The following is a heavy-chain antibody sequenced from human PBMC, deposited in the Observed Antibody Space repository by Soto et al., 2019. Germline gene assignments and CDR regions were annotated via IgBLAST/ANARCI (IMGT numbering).Heavy chain of an antibody. V-gene: IGHV2-5*02. J-gene: IGHJ4*02. CDR2: IYWDDDK. Sequence: QITLKESGPTLVKPTQTLTLTCTFSGFSLSTSGVGVGWIRQPPGKALEWLALIYWDDDKRYSPSLKSRLTITKEPSKNQVVLTMNNMDPVDTATYYCARLAAYYDSSGYRDLYFDYWGQGTLVTVSS. CDR1: GFSLSTSGVG. D-gene: IGHD3-22*01. CDR3: ARLAAYYDSSGYRDLYFDY.